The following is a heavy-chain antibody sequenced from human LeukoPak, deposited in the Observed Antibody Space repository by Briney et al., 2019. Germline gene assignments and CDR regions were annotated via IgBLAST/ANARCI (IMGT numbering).Heavy chain of an antibody. CDR2: IYYGGIT. CDR3: ARVTIAAAGIEGWFDP. J-gene: IGHJ5*02. Sequence: SETLSLTCTVSGGSISSFYWSWIRQPPGKGLEWIAYIYYGGITIYNPSLKSRATISVDTSKKQFSLKLSSVTAADTAVYYCARVTIAAAGIEGWFDPWGQGTLVTVSS. D-gene: IGHD6-13*01. V-gene: IGHV4-59*01. CDR1: GGSISSFY.